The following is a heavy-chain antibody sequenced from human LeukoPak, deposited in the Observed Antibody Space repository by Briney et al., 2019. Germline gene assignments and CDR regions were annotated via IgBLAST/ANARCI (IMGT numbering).Heavy chain of an antibody. CDR2: IRRDGVAK. CDR1: EFTFGNYC. CDR3: ARLSGDITVFDL. Sequence: GGSLRLSCSTPEFTFGNYCGSWVRQAPGKGLEWVATIRRDGVAKYYVDSVRGRFTISRDNAQNSLFLQMNSLRAEDTALYFCARLSGDITVFDLWGQGTQVTVSS. D-gene: IGHD1-20*01. J-gene: IGHJ5*02. V-gene: IGHV3-7*05.